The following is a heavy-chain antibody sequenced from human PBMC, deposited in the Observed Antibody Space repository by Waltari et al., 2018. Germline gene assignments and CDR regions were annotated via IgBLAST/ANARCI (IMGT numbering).Heavy chain of an antibody. V-gene: IGHV3-13*01. CDR2: IRTAGDT. CDR3: ARAPPTVPTPEY. D-gene: IGHD4-17*01. Sequence: EVQLVESGGGLVQPGGSLRLSCAASGFTFSSDDMQWVRQTTGKGLEWVSTIRTAGDTYYADSVKGRFTISRENAKNSLYLQMSSLRAEDTAVYYCARAPPTVPTPEYWGQGALVTVSS. J-gene: IGHJ4*02. CDR1: GFTFSSDD.